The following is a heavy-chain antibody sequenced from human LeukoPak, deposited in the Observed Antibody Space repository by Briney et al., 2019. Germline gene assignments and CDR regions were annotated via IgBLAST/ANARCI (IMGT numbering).Heavy chain of an antibody. J-gene: IGHJ3*02. V-gene: IGHV4-30-2*01. D-gene: IGHD5-12*01. CDR1: GGSISSGGDS. CDR2: IYHSGST. CDR3: ARGGYSGYDDAFDI. Sequence: SQTLSLTCAVSGGSISSGGDSWRWIRQPPGKGLEWIGYIYHSGSTYYNPSLKSRVTISVDRSKNQFSLKLSSVTAADTAVYYCARGGYSGYDDAFDIWGQGTMVTVSS.